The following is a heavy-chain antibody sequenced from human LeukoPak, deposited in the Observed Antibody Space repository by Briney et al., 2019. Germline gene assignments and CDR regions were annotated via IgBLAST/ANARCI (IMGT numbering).Heavy chain of an antibody. Sequence: SETLSLTCTVSGGSISSSSYYWGWIRQPPGKGLEWIGSIYYSGSTYYNPSLKSRVTISVDTSKNQFFLKLSSVTAADTAVYYCARHRWELPAYFDYWGQGTLVTVSS. J-gene: IGHJ4*02. D-gene: IGHD1-26*01. CDR2: IYYSGST. CDR1: GGSISSSSYY. CDR3: ARHRWELPAYFDY. V-gene: IGHV4-39*01.